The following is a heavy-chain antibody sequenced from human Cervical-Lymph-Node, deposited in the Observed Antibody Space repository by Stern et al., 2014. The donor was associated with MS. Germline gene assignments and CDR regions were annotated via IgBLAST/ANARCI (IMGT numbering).Heavy chain of an antibody. CDR1: GFTFNRYA. V-gene: IGHV3-30*04. J-gene: IGHJ4*02. CDR2: ISHDGSNK. D-gene: IGHD6-13*01. CDR3: AGTPGYSNRYAY. Sequence: VQLVESGGGVVQPGRSLRLSCAASGFTFNRYAMHWVRQAPGKGLEWVALISHDGSNKYYADSVKGRFPISRDNSKNMLYLQMSSLRAEDRAFYYCAGTPGYSNRYAYWGQGTPVTVSS.